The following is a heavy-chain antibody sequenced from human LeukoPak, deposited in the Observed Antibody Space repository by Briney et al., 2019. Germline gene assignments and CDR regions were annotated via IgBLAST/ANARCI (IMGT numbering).Heavy chain of an antibody. CDR3: ARDKNLGDYGSRSCYGVWPFDI. CDR1: GGTFSSDP. V-gene: IGHV1-69*05. Sequence: SVKVSCKASGGTFSSDPITWVRQAPGQGLEWMGGTIPFLGATTYAQRFQGRISITTDESTTTAYMELSSLRSEDTAVYYCARDKNLGDYGSRSCYGVWPFDIWGQGTMVTVSS. J-gene: IGHJ3*02. D-gene: IGHD2-2*01. CDR2: TIPFLGAT.